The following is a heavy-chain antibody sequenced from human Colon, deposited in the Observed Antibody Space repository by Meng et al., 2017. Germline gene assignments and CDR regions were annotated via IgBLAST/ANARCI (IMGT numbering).Heavy chain of an antibody. CDR1: GGSISRSDW. J-gene: IGHJ4*02. V-gene: IGHV4-4*02. Sequence: GQLQELGPGLGKPSETLSLTCAVSGGSISRSDWWSWVRQPPGKGLEWIGETSHSGSTNYSPSLKSRVTISLDKSKNQLSLKLNSVTAADTAVYYCASSDYYRSDYWGQGTLVTVSS. CDR2: TSHSGST. CDR3: ASSDYYRSDY. D-gene: IGHD3-22*01.